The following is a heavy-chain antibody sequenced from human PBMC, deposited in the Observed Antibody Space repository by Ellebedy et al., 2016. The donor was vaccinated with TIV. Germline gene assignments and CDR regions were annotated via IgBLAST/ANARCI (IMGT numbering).Heavy chain of an antibody. CDR2: ISWNSVII. D-gene: IGHD3-9*01. CDR3: AKDIRSYDILSGYYLH. J-gene: IGHJ4*02. V-gene: IGHV3-9*01. CDR1: GFRFDDYA. Sequence: PGGSLRLSCAASGFRFDDYAMHWVRQAPGKGLEWVSGISWNSVIIGYAVSVKGRFTISRDNAKNSLYLQMNSLRDEETALYYCAKDIRSYDILSGYYLHWGQGTLVTVSS.